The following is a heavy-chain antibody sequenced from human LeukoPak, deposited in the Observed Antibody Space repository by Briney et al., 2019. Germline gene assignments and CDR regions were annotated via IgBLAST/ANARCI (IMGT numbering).Heavy chain of an antibody. V-gene: IGHV3-23*01. D-gene: IGHD6-19*01. CDR2: ISGSGGST. CDR3: ARFDSSGWYLPMIDY. Sequence: GGSLRLSCAASGFTFSSYAMSWVRQAPGKGLEWVSAISGSGGSTYYADSVKGRFTISRDNSKNTLYLQMNSLRAEDTAVYYCARFDSSGWYLPMIDYWGQGTLVTVSS. CDR1: GFTFSSYA. J-gene: IGHJ4*02.